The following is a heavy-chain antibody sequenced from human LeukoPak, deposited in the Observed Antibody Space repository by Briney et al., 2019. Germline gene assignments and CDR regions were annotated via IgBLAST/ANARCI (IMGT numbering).Heavy chain of an antibody. CDR3: ARDQGWVLGELISNTFDI. J-gene: IGHJ3*02. D-gene: IGHD3-22*01. CDR1: GASISSGFGSTRSDTYY. V-gene: IGHV4-61*02. CDR2: ISASGNT. Sequence: RSETLSLTCTVSGASISSGFGSTRSDTYYWGWIRQAAGKGPEWIGRISASGNTNYNPSLKSRVTVSVDTSKNQFSLNLNSVTAADTAVYYCARDQGWVLGELISNTFDIWGQGTTVTVSS.